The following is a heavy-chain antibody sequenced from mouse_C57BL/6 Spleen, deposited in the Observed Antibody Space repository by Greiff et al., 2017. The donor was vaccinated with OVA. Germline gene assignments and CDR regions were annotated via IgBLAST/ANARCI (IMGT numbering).Heavy chain of an antibody. V-gene: IGHV5-9-1*02. D-gene: IGHD2-4*01. CDR2: ISSGGDYI. J-gene: IGHJ3*01. CDR1: GFTFSSYA. Sequence: EVKLMESGAGLVKPGGSLKLSCAASGFTFSSYAMSWVRQTPEKRLEWVAYISSGGDYIYYADTVKGRFTISRDNARNTLYLQMSSLKSEDTAMYYCTRVDDYSWFAYWGQGTLVTVSA. CDR3: TRVDDYSWFAY.